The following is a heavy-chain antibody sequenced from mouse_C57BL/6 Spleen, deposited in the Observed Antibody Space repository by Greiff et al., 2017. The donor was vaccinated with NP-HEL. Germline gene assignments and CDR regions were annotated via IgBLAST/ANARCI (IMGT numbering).Heavy chain of an antibody. CDR1: GYAFSSSW. CDR2: IYPGDGDT. Sequence: VKLQESGPELVKPGASVKISCKASGYAFSSSWMNWVKQRPGKGLEWIGRIYPGDGDTNYNGKFKGKATLTADKSSSTAYLQLSSLTSEDSAVYFCARGKELYAMDYWGQGTSVTVSS. J-gene: IGHJ4*01. CDR3: ARGKELYAMDY. V-gene: IGHV1-82*01.